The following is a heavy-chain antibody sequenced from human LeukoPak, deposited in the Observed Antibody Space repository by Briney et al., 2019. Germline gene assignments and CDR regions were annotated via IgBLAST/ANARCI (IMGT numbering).Heavy chain of an antibody. V-gene: IGHV4-34*01. J-gene: IGHJ3*02. Sequence: SETLSITCAVYGGSFSGYYWSWIRQPPGKGLEWIGEINHSGSTNYNPSLKSRVTISVDTSKNQFSLKLSSVTAADTAVYYCARIRAYYGSGSYKAFDIWGQGTMVTVSS. CDR3: ARIRAYYGSGSYKAFDI. CDR2: INHSGST. CDR1: GGSFSGYY. D-gene: IGHD3-10*01.